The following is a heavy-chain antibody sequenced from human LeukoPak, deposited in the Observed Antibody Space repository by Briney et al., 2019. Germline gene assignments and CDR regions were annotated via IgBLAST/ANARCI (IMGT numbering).Heavy chain of an antibody. CDR2: ISSSSSYI. Sequence: GGSLRLSCAASGFTFSSYSMNWVRQAPGKGLEWVSSISSSSSYIYYADSVKGRFTIFRDNAKNSLYLQMNSLRAEDTAVYYCARDPRGYAYDYWGQGTLVTVSS. CDR1: GFTFSSYS. V-gene: IGHV3-21*01. D-gene: IGHD5-12*01. CDR3: ARDPRGYAYDY. J-gene: IGHJ4*02.